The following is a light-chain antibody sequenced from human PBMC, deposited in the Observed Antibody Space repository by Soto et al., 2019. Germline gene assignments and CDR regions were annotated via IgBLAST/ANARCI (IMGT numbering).Light chain of an antibody. CDR2: AAS. V-gene: IGKV1-39*01. CDR1: QSISSY. J-gene: IGKJ3*01. CDR3: QQSYSTPFT. Sequence: DIQMTQSPSSLSASVGDRVTITCRASQSISSYLNWYQQKPGKAPKLLIYAASSLQSGVPSRFSGSGSGTDFTLTISSPQPADFATYYCQQSYSTPFTFGPGTKVDIK.